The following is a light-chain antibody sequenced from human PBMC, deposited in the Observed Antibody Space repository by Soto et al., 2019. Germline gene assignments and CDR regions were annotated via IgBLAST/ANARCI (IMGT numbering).Light chain of an antibody. J-gene: IGKJ4*01. CDR3: QQYNTYSALT. CDR2: DAS. V-gene: IGKV1-5*01. CDR1: QSINTW. Sequence: DIQMTQSPSTLSASVGDRVTITCRASQSINTWLAWYQQKPGKAPKLLIYDASSLESGVPSRFSGSGSETEFTLTISSLQPDDFATYYCQQYNTYSALTFGGGTEVEIK.